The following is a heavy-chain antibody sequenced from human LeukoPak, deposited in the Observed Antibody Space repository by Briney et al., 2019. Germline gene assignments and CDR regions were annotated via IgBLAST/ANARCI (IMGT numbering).Heavy chain of an antibody. V-gene: IGHV1-2*02. CDR3: ARAGGLEEDDFWSGYPREPFDY. J-gene: IGHJ4*02. Sequence: PGASVRVSCKASGYTFTGYYMHWVRQAPGQGLEWMGWINPNSGGTNYAQKFQGRVTMTRDTSISTAYMELSRLRSDDTAVYYCARAGGLEEDDFWSGYPREPFDYWGQGTLVTVSS. CDR2: INPNSGGT. CDR1: GYTFTGYY. D-gene: IGHD3-3*01.